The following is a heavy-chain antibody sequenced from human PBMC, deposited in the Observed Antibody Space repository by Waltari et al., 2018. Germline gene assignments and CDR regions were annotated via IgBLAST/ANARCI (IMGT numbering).Heavy chain of an antibody. CDR3: ARTSSPTMFGVVLDY. D-gene: IGHD3-3*01. J-gene: IGHJ4*02. CDR1: GFSFSSYG. V-gene: IGHV3-21*01. Sequence: EVQLVESGGGLVKPGGSLRLSGAASGFSFSSYGMNWVRQAPGKGLEWVSSITAGSSYIDSADPVKGRFTISRDNAENSLYLQMTGLRAEDTAIYYCARTSSPTMFGVVLDYWGQGALVTVSS. CDR2: ITAGSSYI.